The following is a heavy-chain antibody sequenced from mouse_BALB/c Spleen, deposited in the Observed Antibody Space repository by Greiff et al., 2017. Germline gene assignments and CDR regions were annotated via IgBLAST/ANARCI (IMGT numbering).Heavy chain of an antibody. CDR3: ARRKGFRKDDLDY. CDR1: GFSITSCY. CDR2: ISYSCST. D-gene: IGHD2-13*01. J-gene: IGHJ4*01. V-gene: IGHV3-8*02. Sequence: EVLLQQSGPSLVQPSQTLSLTCSVSGFSITSCYLNWVRKFPGNKLEYVGYISYSCSTYYTPSLKSRISITRDTSTNQYYLQLNTVTTEDKATYYCARRKGFRKDDLDYWGQGTSVTVSS.